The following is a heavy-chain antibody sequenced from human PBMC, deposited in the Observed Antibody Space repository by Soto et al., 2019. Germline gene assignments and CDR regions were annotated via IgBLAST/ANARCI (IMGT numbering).Heavy chain of an antibody. CDR2: INAGNGNT. Sequence: QVQLVQSGAEVKKPGASVKVSCKASGYTFTSYAMHWVRQAPGQRLEWMGWINAGNGNTKYSQKFQGRVTITRDTSASTAYMELSSLGSEDTAVYYCARSLAAAGLNWFDPWGQGTLVTVSS. V-gene: IGHV1-3*01. J-gene: IGHJ5*02. CDR3: ARSLAAAGLNWFDP. CDR1: GYTFTSYA. D-gene: IGHD6-13*01.